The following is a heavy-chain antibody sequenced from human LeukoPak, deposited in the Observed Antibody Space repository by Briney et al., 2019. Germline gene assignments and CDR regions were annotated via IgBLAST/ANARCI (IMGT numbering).Heavy chain of an antibody. CDR1: GGSISSGSYY. V-gene: IGHV4-61*02. Sequence: PSQTLSLTCTVSGGSISSGSYYWSWIRQPAGKGLEWIGRIYTSGSTNYNPSLKSRVTISVDTSKNQFSLKLSSVTAADTAVYYCARYDYGGNSAHWGQGTLVTVSS. J-gene: IGHJ4*02. D-gene: IGHD4-23*01. CDR2: IYTSGST. CDR3: ARYDYGGNSAH.